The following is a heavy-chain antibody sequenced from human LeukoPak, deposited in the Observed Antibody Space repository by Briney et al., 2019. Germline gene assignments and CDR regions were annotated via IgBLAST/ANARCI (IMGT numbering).Heavy chain of an antibody. CDR2: IKQDGSEK. CDR1: GFTFSSYW. V-gene: IGHV3-7*03. Sequence: PGGSLRLSCAASGFTFSSYWMSWVRQAPGKGLEWVANIKQDGSEKYYVDSVKGRFTISRDNAKNSLYLQRNSLRAEDTAVYYCARDWEYYYDSSGHNYEDYWGQGTLVTVSS. CDR3: ARDWEYYYDSSGHNYEDY. J-gene: IGHJ4*02. D-gene: IGHD3-22*01.